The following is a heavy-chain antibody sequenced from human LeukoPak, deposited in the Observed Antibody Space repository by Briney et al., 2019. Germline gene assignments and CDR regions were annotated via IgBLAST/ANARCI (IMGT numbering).Heavy chain of an antibody. CDR2: ISAYNGNT. J-gene: IGHJ6*02. D-gene: IGHD3-10*01. CDR1: GYTFTIYG. V-gene: IGHV1-18*01. Sequence: ASVRVSCKASGYTFTIYGISWVRQTPGQGLEWMGWISAYNGNTDYAQKLQGRVTMTTDTSTSTAYMELRSLRSDDTAVYYCARDGYYYGSGSYPYGMDVWGQGTTVTVSS. CDR3: ARDGYYYGSGSYPYGMDV.